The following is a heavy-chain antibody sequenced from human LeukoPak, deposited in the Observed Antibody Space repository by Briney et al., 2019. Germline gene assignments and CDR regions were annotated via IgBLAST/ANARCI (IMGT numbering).Heavy chain of an antibody. CDR3: ARDLAVAEIDY. CDR1: GFTFSFFW. D-gene: IGHD6-19*01. CDR2: IKEDGSEK. J-gene: IGHJ4*02. V-gene: IGHV3-7*01. Sequence: GGSLRLSCAASGFTFSFFWMSWVRQAPGKGLEWVANIKEDGSEKYFVDSVKGRFIISRDNAKNSLYLQMNSLRAEDTAVYYCARDLAVAEIDYWGQGTLVTVSS.